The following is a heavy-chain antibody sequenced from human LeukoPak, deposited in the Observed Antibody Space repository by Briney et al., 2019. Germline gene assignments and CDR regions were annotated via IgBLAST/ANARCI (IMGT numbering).Heavy chain of an antibody. CDR1: GFTFSNYA. CDR2: ISPSADST. Sequence: YPGGSLRLSCAASGFTFSNYAMSWVRQAPGKGLEWVSAISPSADSTSYAGSVKGRFAISRDNSKNTLYLQMDSLRAEDTAVYYCAKRESSSSWYNYFDYWGQGTLVTVSS. CDR3: AKRESSSSWYNYFDY. D-gene: IGHD6-13*01. V-gene: IGHV3-23*01. J-gene: IGHJ4*02.